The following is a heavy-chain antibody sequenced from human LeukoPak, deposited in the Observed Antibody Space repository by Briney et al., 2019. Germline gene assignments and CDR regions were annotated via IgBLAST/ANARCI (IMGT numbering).Heavy chain of an antibody. CDR1: GGSISRYY. D-gene: IGHD3-22*01. J-gene: IGHJ4*02. Sequence: AETLSLTCTVSGGSISRYYWSWVRQPPGKGLEWIGYIYYSGSTNYNPSLKSRVTISVDTSKNQFSLKLSSVTAADTAVYYCARDSDSFDYWGQGTLVTVSS. CDR3: ARDSDSFDY. V-gene: IGHV4-59*01. CDR2: IYYSGST.